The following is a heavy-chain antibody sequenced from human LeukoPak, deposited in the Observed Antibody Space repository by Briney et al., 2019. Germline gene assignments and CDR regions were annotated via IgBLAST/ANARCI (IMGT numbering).Heavy chain of an antibody. D-gene: IGHD3-22*01. V-gene: IGHV4-39*07. CDR1: GGSINTNSFS. CDR2: FYYSGST. J-gene: IGHJ4*02. Sequence: SETLSLTCTVSGGSINTNSFSWGWLRQPPGKGLEWIGTFYYSGSTYSTASLQSRVTISVDTSKNQFSLKLSSVTAADTAVYYCARSGNYYYDSSGYYPQFDYWGQGTLVTVSS. CDR3: ARSGNYYYDSSGYYPQFDY.